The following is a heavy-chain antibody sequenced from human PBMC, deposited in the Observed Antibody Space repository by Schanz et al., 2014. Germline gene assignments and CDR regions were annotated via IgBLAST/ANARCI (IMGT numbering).Heavy chain of an antibody. V-gene: IGHV3-33*01. J-gene: IGHJ4*02. CDR1: GFTFRSYG. CDR2: IRYDGRNK. Sequence: QGQLVESGGGVVQPGRSLRLSCAASGFTFRSYGMHWVRQAPGKGLEWVAVIRYDGRNKNFVESVKGRFTISRDNSNNTVYLQMNTLRAEDTAVYYCAREDCSATSCYFRYWGQGTLVTVSS. CDR3: AREDCSATSCYFRY. D-gene: IGHD2-21*01.